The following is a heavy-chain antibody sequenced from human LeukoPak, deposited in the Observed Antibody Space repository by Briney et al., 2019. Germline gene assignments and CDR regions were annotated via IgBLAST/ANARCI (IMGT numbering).Heavy chain of an antibody. Sequence: SVKVSCKASGGTFSSYAISWVRQAPGQGLEWMGGIIPIFGTANYAQKFQGRVTITTDESTSTAYMELSSLRSEDTAVYYCARAVIAARPWGYFDYWGQGTLVTVSS. D-gene: IGHD6-6*01. CDR3: ARAVIAARPWGYFDY. CDR2: IIPIFGTA. V-gene: IGHV1-69*05. J-gene: IGHJ4*02. CDR1: GGTFSSYA.